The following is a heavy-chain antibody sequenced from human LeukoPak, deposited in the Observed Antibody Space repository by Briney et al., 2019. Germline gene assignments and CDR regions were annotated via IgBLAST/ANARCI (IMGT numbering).Heavy chain of an antibody. J-gene: IGHJ1*01. CDR2: ISAYNGNT. V-gene: IGHV1-18*01. Sequence: ASVKVSCKASGYTFTSYGISWVRQAPGQGLEWMGWISAYNGNTNYAQKLQGRVTMTTDTSTSTAYMELRSLRSDDTAVYYCARGPLGVVSQLEYFQHWGQGTLVTVSS. CDR1: GYTFTSYG. CDR3: ARGPLGVVSQLEYFQH. D-gene: IGHD3-3*01.